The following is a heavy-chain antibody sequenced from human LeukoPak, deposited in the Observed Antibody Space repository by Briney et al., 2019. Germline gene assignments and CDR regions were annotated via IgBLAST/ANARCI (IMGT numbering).Heavy chain of an antibody. J-gene: IGHJ4*02. CDR3: ARDTYVSGSYYFDY. CDR1: GFTFDDYA. Sequence: GGSLRLSCAASGFTFDDYAMHWVRQAPGRGLEWVSVISGDGGSTFYAVSVRGRFTISRDNSKNSLHLQMNSLTTEDTALYYCARDTYVSGSYYFDYWGQGTLVTVSS. D-gene: IGHD3-10*01. V-gene: IGHV3-43*02. CDR2: ISGDGGST.